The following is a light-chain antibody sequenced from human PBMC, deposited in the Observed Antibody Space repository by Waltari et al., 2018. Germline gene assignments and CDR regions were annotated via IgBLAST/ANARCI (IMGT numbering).Light chain of an antibody. CDR3: MQGTHWPYT. V-gene: IGKV2-30*02. CDR2: KVP. J-gene: IGKJ2*01. CDR1: QIRVHSDANTY. Sequence: DVVMTQSPLYLPCTLGQPASTSCRSSQIRVHSDANTYLYWFQQRPGQSPRRRIYKVPNRHGGVPERFSGRGSGTYFTLKISRVEAADVGVYSCMQGTHWPYTFGQGTKLE.